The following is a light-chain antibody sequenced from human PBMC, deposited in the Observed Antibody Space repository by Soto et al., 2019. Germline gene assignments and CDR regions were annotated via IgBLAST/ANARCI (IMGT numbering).Light chain of an antibody. CDR2: EVR. Sequence: QSALTQPASVSGSPGQSITISCAGTMRDVGAYNLVSWYQQHPGRAPQLIIYEVRNRPSGISFRFSGSKSGNTASLTISGLQAEDEADHYCSYYTSKSSLIFGGGTKLTVL. J-gene: IGLJ2*01. V-gene: IGLV2-14*01. CDR3: SYYTSKSSLI. CDR1: MRDVGAYNL.